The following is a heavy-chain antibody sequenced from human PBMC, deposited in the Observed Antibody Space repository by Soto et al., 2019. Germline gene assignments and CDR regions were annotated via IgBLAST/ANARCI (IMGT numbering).Heavy chain of an antibody. CDR3: ASSIVTGYVKLTFDY. J-gene: IGHJ4*02. CDR1: GYTFTSYY. Sequence: QVQLVQSGAEVKKPGASVKASCKASGYTFTSYYMHWVRQAPGQGPEWMGIINPSGGSTSYAQKVQGRVTLTSDTCTSTVSVELSSLRSEDTAVYYCASSIVTGYVKLTFDYWGQGTLVTVSS. CDR2: INPSGGST. D-gene: IGHD3-9*01. V-gene: IGHV1-46*01.